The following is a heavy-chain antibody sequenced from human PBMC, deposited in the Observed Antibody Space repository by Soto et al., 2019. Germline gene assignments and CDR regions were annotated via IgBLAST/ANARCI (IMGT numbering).Heavy chain of an antibody. J-gene: IGHJ6*02. V-gene: IGHV1-18*01. D-gene: IGHD2-2*01. CDR3: ASSVRVPAAIPYGMDV. CDR2: ISAYNGNT. CDR1: GYTFTDYA. Sequence: QVHLVQSGAEVKKPGASVKVSCKTSGYTFTDYAITWVRQAPGQGLEWMGWISAYNGNTNYAQKLQGRVTMTTDTSTSIVHMELRSLRSDDTAVYYCASSVRVPAAIPYGMDVWGQGTTVIVSS.